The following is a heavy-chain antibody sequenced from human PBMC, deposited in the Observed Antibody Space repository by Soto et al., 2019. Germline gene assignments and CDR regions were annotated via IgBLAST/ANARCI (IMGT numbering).Heavy chain of an antibody. J-gene: IGHJ5*02. CDR1: GGSISSGGCY. CDR3: EREKTRSSTVDT. Sequence: SETLSLTCTVSGGSISSGGCYWSWIRQHPGKGLEWIGYIYYSGSTYYNPSLRSRVTISVDTSKNQFSLKLSSVTAADTAVYYCEREKTRSSTVDTWGQGTLVTVSS. V-gene: IGHV4-31*03. D-gene: IGHD2-2*01. CDR2: IYYSGST.